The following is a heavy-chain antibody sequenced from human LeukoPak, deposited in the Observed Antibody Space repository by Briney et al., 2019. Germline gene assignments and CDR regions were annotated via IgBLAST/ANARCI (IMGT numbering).Heavy chain of an antibody. D-gene: IGHD3-3*01. CDR2: IYTSGST. CDR1: GGSISSYY. Sequence: KASETLSLTCTVSGGSISSYYWSWIRQPAGKGLEWIGRIYTSGSTNYNPSLKSRVTMSVDTSKNQFSLKLSSVTAADTAVYYCAREWLYYDFWSGYSFDLWGRGTLVTVSS. J-gene: IGHJ2*01. CDR3: AREWLYYDFWSGYSFDL. V-gene: IGHV4-4*07.